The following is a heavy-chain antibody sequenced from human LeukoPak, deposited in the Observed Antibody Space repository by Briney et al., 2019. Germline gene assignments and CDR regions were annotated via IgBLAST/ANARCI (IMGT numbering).Heavy chain of an antibody. CDR2: SHHSGTT. CDR3: ARGLSAVVY. CDR1: GGSISSVNW. Sequence: TSETLSLTCAVSGGSISSVNWWSWVRQPPGKGLEWIGESHHSGTTNYNPSLKSRVTISVDTSKKQFSLKLNSVTAADTAVYYCARGLSAVVYWGQGTLVTVSS. D-gene: IGHD3-16*02. V-gene: IGHV4-4*02. J-gene: IGHJ4*02.